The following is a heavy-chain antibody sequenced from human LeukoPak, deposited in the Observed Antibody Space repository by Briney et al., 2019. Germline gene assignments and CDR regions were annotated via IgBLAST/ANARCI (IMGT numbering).Heavy chain of an antibody. Sequence: GGSLRLSCAASGFIFSSYAMNWVRQAPGKGLEWVSGFSGTGATTNYAASVKGRFTISRDTSKNTLYLQMDSLRAEDTALYYCARGDGYSMDYWGQGTLVTVSS. V-gene: IGHV3-23*01. CDR3: ARGDGYSMDY. CDR2: FSGTGATT. CDR1: GFIFSSYA. D-gene: IGHD5-24*01. J-gene: IGHJ4*02.